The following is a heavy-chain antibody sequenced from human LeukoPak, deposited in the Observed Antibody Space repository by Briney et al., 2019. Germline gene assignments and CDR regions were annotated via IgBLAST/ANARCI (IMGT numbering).Heavy chain of an antibody. CDR3: ARDQSPRGIDY. D-gene: IGHD3-10*01. CDR1: GYTLTSHG. Sequence: ASVKVSCKASGYTLTSHGISWVRQAPGQGLEWMGWISFYDGNTNYAQKLQGRMTMTIDTSTSTAYMELRSLRSVDTAVYYCARDQSPRGIDYWGQGTLVTVSS. CDR2: ISFYDGNT. J-gene: IGHJ4*02. V-gene: IGHV1-18*01.